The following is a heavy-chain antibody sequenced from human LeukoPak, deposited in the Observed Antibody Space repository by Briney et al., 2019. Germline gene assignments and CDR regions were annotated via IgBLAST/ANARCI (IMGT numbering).Heavy chain of an antibody. CDR2: INPNSGGT. J-gene: IGHJ4*02. D-gene: IGHD6-19*01. Sequence: ASVKVSCKASGYTFTGYYMHWVRQAPGQGLEWMGRINPNSGGTNYAQKFQGRVTMTRDTSISTACMELSRLRSDDTAVYYCATSSGSSGWLHDYWGQGTLVTVSS. CDR1: GYTFTGYY. CDR3: ATSSGSSGWLHDY. V-gene: IGHV1-2*06.